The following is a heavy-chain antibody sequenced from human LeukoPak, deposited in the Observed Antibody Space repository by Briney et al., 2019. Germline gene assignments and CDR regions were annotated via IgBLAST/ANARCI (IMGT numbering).Heavy chain of an antibody. V-gene: IGHV3-23*01. CDR3: AKDLVIVVVRPNYYFDY. Sequence: GGSPRLSCAASGFTFSSYSMNWVRQAPGKGLEWVSAISGSGGSTYYADSVKGRFTISRDNSKNTLYLQMNSLRAEDTAVYYCAKDLVIVVVRPNYYFDYWGQGTLVTVSS. J-gene: IGHJ4*02. CDR1: GFTFSSYS. CDR2: ISGSGGST. D-gene: IGHD3-22*01.